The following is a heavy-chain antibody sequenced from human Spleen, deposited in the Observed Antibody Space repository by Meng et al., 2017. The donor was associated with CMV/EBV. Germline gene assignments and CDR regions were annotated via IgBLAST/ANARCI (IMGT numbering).Heavy chain of an antibody. V-gene: IGHV4-34*01. CDR3: ARPGWFDP. CDR1: GGSFSGYY. Sequence: GSLRLSGAVYGGSFSGYYWSWIRQPPGKGLEWIGEINHSGSTNYNPSLKSRVTISVDTSKNQFSLKLSSVTAADTAVYYCARPGWFDPWGQGTLVTVSS. J-gene: IGHJ5*02. CDR2: INHSGST.